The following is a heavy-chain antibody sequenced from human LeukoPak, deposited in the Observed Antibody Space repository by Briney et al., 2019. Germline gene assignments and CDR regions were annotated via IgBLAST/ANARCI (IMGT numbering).Heavy chain of an antibody. CDR2: IYYSGST. CDR3: AGFATTRDFWNGNSYYTDV. CDR1: GGSFTNYY. V-gene: IGHV4-59*01. D-gene: IGHD3-3*01. J-gene: IGHJ6*03. Sequence: SETLSLTCTVSGGSFTNYYLSWLRQPPGGGLDWIGHIYYSGSTKYNPSFQSRVTILLDTSTNQFSLKLSSVTAENRVLYSCAGFATTRDFWNGNSYYTDVSRKASSITLSS.